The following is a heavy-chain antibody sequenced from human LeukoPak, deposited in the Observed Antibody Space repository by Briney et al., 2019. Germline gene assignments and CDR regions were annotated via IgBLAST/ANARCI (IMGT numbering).Heavy chain of an antibody. D-gene: IGHD3-3*01. J-gene: IGHJ4*02. CDR3: ARGTRASGPRTAGY. V-gene: IGHV1-8*02. CDR2: MNPNSGNT. CDR1: GYTFTDYY. Sequence: ASVKVSCKASGYTFTDYYMHWVRQATGQGLEWMGWMNPNSGNTGYAQKFQGRVTMTRNTSISTAYMELSSLRSEDTAVYYCARGTRASGPRTAGYWGQGTLVTVSS.